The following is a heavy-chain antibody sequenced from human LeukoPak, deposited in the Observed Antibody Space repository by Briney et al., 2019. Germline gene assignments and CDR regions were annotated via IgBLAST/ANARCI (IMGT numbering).Heavy chain of an antibody. CDR2: INHSGST. V-gene: IGHV4-34*01. CDR1: GGSFSGYY. D-gene: IGHD3-10*02. CDR3: ARGKSGLFEELLRGSWFDP. Sequence: SETLSLTCAVYGGSFSGYYWSWIRQPPGKGLEWIGEINHSGSTNYNPSLKSRVTISVDTSKNQFSLKLSSVTAADTAVYYCARGKSGLFEELLRGSWFDPWGQGTLVTVSS. J-gene: IGHJ5*02.